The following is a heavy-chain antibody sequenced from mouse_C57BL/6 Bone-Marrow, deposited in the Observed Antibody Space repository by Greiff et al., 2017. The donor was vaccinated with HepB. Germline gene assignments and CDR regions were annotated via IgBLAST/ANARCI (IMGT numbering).Heavy chain of an antibody. D-gene: IGHD2-5*01. CDR1: GFSLSTFGMG. CDR2: IWWDDDK. J-gene: IGHJ1*03. CDR3: ARIGELEYSNYLYFDV. Sequence: QVQLKESGPGILQPSQTLSLTCSFSGFSLSTFGMGVGWIRQPSGKGLEWLAHIWWDDDKYYNPALKSRLTISKDTSKNQVFLKIANVDTADTATYYCARIGELEYSNYLYFDVWGTGTTVTVSS. V-gene: IGHV8-8*01.